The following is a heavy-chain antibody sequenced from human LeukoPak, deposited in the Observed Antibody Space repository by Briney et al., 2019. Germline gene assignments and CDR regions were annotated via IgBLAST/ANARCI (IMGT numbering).Heavy chain of an antibody. D-gene: IGHD2-15*01. CDR2: ISSSSSYI. Sequence: NPGGSLRLSCAASGFTFSSYSMNWVRQAPGKGLEWVSSISSSSSYIYYADSVKGRFTISRDNAKNSLYLQMNSLRAEDTAVYYCARGYCSGGSCYLDVGMDVWGQGTTVTVSS. CDR3: ARGYCSGGSCYLDVGMDV. J-gene: IGHJ6*02. CDR1: GFTFSSYS. V-gene: IGHV3-21*01.